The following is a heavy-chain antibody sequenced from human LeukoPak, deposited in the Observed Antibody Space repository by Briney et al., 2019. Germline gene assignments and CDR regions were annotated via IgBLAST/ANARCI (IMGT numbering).Heavy chain of an antibody. J-gene: IGHJ3*02. Sequence: PGGSLRLSCAASGFTFGSYEMSWVRQAPGKGLDWVSYMSSSGSSIHYADSVKGRFIISRDNAKNSLYLQMNSLRAEDTAVYYCARKYCSGSSCITGAYDIWGQGTMITVSS. CDR2: MSSSGSSI. V-gene: IGHV3-48*03. CDR3: ARKYCSGSSCITGAYDI. D-gene: IGHD2-15*01. CDR1: GFTFGSYE.